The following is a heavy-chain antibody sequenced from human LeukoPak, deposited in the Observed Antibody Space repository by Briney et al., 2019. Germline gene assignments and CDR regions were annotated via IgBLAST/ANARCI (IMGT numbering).Heavy chain of an antibody. CDR3: ARAPPYERYYYFPDV. V-gene: IGHV1-2*02. D-gene: IGHD1-14*01. CDR2: INPNSGDT. J-gene: IGHJ6*03. Sequence: GASVTVSCTASVYTFTFYYVHWVRLAPGQGLEWMGWINPNSGDTNYAQKFQDKVTMTRDTSINTAYMEVSRLRSDDTAVYFCARAPPYERYYYFPDVWGKGTTVTVSS. CDR1: VYTFTFYY.